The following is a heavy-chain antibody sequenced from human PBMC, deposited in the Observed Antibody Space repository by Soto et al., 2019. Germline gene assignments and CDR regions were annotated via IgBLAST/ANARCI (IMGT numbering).Heavy chain of an antibody. Sequence: ASVKVSCKTSGYTFIGFAMHWVRQAPGQRLEWMGWINAGSGNTKYSQKFQGRVTITRDTSASTAYMELSSLRSEDTAVYYCAREAGSGWYKAFDYWGQGTLVTVS. CDR3: AREAGSGWYKAFDY. CDR2: INAGSGNT. J-gene: IGHJ4*02. D-gene: IGHD6-19*01. V-gene: IGHV1-3*01. CDR1: GYTFIGFA.